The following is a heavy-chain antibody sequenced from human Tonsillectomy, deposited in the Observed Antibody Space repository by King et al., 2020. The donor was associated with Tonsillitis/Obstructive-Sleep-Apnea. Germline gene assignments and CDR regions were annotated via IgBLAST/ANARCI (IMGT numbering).Heavy chain of an antibody. V-gene: IGHV3-49*05. J-gene: IGHJ4*02. CDR1: GFTFGDYA. CDR2: IRSKAYGGTT. D-gene: IGHD3-3*01. CDR3: TRDGPRLYYDFWSGYPTHPYYFDY. Sequence: VQLVESGGGLVKPGRSLRLSCTASGFTFGDYAMSWFRQALGKGLEWVGFIRSKAYGGTTEYAASVKGRFTISRDDSKSIASLQMNSLKTEDTAVYYCTRDGPRLYYDFWSGYPTHPYYFDYWGQGTLVTVSS.